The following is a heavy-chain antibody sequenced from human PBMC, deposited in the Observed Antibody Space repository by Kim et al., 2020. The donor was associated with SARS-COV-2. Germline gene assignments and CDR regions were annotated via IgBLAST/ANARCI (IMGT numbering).Heavy chain of an antibody. J-gene: IGHJ4*02. V-gene: IGHV4-59*09. Sequence: NHNPSLKSRVTISVDTSKNQFSLKLSSVTAADTAVYYCARGNGYNSPLDNWGQGTLVTVSS. D-gene: IGHD5-12*01. CDR3: ARGNGYNSPLDN.